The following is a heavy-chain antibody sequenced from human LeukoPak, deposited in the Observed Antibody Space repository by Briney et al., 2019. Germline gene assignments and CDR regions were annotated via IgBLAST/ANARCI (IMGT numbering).Heavy chain of an antibody. CDR1: GYTFIANY. J-gene: IGHJ4*02. CDR3: AREGSYCDGGDCYSFDF. D-gene: IGHD2-21*02. CDR2: MHVGNGNT. Sequence: ASVQVSCKASGYTFIANYHPRVRQAPGLGPEWLGWMHVGNGNTRYASKFQGRVTLSRDTSINTAYMELSSLTSDDTAVYYCAREGSYCDGGDCYSFDFWGQGTLVTVSS. V-gene: IGHV1-2*02.